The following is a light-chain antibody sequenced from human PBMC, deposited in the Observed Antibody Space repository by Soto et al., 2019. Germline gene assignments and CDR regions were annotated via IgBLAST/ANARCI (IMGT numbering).Light chain of an antibody. CDR1: QSVNSRD. J-gene: IGKJ2*01. V-gene: IGKV3-20*01. CDR2: GTS. Sequence: EIVLTQSPGTLSLSPGERATLSCRASQSVNSRDLARYRQKPGQAPSLLIYGTSNRATGIPDRFSGSGSGTDFTLTISTREPEDFAVYYCLRYGDSPPAYTFGQGTKLEIK. CDR3: LRYGDSPPAYT.